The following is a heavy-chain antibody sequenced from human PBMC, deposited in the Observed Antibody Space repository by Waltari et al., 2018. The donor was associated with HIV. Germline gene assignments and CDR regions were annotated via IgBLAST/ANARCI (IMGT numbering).Heavy chain of an antibody. CDR2: IKPDGSEK. D-gene: IGHD6-6*01. CDR3: ARDFTQTKYNFDH. V-gene: IGHV3-7*01. J-gene: IGHJ4*02. Sequence: EVHLVESGGGLVQPGGSLRLSCAASVFAFSHYWMSWVRQSPGRGLEWVANIKPDGSEKYYLESVRGRFTVSRDNAKNSLDLLMNTLRAEDSAVYYCARDFTQTKYNFDHWGQGILVTVSS. CDR1: VFAFSHYW.